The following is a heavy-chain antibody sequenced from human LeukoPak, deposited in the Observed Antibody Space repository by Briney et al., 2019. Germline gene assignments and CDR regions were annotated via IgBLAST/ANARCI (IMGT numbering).Heavy chain of an antibody. CDR2: IYHSGST. CDR1: GGSISSSNW. J-gene: IGHJ3*02. Sequence: SETLSLTCAVSGGSISSSNWWSWVRQPPGKGLEWIGEIYHSGSTNYNPSLKSRVTISVDKSKNQFSLKLSSVTAADTAVYYCASSQWGLVYAFDIWGQGTMVTVSS. CDR3: ASSQWGLVYAFDI. D-gene: IGHD6-19*01. V-gene: IGHV4-4*02.